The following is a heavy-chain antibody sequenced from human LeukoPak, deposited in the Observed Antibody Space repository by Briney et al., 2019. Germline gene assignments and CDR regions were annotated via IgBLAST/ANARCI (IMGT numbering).Heavy chain of an antibody. CDR3: AREWSY. J-gene: IGHJ4*02. CDR2: IYDSGNT. Sequence: PSETLSLTCTVSGGSVSSGGFYWTWIRQPPGKGLEWIGLIYDSGNTNYNPSLKSRVTISLDTSKNHFSLKLTSVSAADTAVYYCAREWSYWGQGTLVTVSS. CDR1: GGSVSSGGFY. D-gene: IGHD3-3*01. V-gene: IGHV4-61*03.